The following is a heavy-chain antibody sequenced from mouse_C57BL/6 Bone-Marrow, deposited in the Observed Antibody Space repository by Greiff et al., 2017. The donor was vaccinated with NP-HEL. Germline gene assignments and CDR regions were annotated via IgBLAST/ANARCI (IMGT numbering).Heavy chain of an antibody. CDR1: GYAFSSSW. J-gene: IGHJ2*01. Sequence: VQLQQSGPELVKPGASVKISCKASGYAFSSSWMNWVKLRPGKGLEWIGRIYPGDGDTNYNGKFKGKATLTADKSSSTAYMQLSSLTSEDSAVYFCARDDGIDYWGQGTTLTVSS. CDR2: IYPGDGDT. D-gene: IGHD2-3*01. CDR3: ARDDGIDY. V-gene: IGHV1-82*01.